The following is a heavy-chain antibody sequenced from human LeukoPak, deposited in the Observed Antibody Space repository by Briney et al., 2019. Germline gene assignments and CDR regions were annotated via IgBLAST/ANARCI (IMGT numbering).Heavy chain of an antibody. V-gene: IGHV4-34*01. CDR1: GGSFSGYY. Sequence: PSETLSLTCAVYGGSFSGYYWSWIRQPPGKGLEWIGEINHSGSTNYNPSLKSRVTISVDTSKNQFSLKLSSVTAADTAVYYCATRPGAPNWFDPWGQGTLVTVSS. J-gene: IGHJ5*02. CDR2: INHSGST. D-gene: IGHD1-26*01. CDR3: ATRPGAPNWFDP.